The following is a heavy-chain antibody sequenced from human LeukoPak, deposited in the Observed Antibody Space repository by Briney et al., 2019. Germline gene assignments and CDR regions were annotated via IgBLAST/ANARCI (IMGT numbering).Heavy chain of an antibody. V-gene: IGHV3-48*04. CDR1: GFTFSTYH. Sequence: PGGSLRLSCAASGFTFSTYHMNWVRQAPGEGLEWVSFISLSSSNVIYYTDSVKGRFTISRDDARNSLYLQMNSLRVEDTAMYYCARRDDFDIWGQGTLVTVSS. CDR2: ISLSSSNVI. CDR3: ARRDDFDI. J-gene: IGHJ3*02.